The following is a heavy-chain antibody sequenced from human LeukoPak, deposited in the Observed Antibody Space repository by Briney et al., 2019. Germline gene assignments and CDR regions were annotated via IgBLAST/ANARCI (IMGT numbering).Heavy chain of an antibody. V-gene: IGHV1-2*02. CDR2: INPNTGDR. Sequence: ASVKVSYKASGYFFSDCYIYWVRQAPGQGLEWMGWINPNTGDRTYAQKFQGRITLTRDMAITTAFMELTNLKSDDMAFYYCAREFGAGSYYNFDSWGQGTLVPVSS. CDR3: AREFGAGSYYNFDS. CDR1: GYFFSDCY. D-gene: IGHD3-10*01. J-gene: IGHJ5*01.